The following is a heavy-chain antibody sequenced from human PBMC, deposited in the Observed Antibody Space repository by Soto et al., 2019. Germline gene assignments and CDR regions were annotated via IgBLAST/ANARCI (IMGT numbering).Heavy chain of an antibody. J-gene: IGHJ6*02. Sequence: EVQLVESGGGLIQPGGSLRLSCAASGFTVSSTYMTWVRQAPGKGLEWVSVIYGGLTTSYADSVKGRFTISRDNSKNTLFLQMNSLRAADTAVYYCARDRIEAAGTPRFNYYYGMDDWGQGTTVTVSS. D-gene: IGHD6-13*01. CDR1: GFTVSSTY. CDR3: ARDRIEAAGTPRFNYYYGMDD. CDR2: IYGGLTT. V-gene: IGHV3-53*01.